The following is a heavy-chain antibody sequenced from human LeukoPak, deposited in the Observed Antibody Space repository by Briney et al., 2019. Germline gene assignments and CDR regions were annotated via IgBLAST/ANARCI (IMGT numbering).Heavy chain of an antibody. Sequence: AGGSLRLSCAASGFTFSSYAMSWVRQAPGKGLEWVSAISGSGGSTYYADSVKGRFTISRDNSKNTLYLQMNSLRAEDTAVYYCAKWRTYYYDSSGYFDYWGQGTLVTVSS. V-gene: IGHV3-23*01. CDR2: ISGSGGST. CDR1: GFTFSSYA. CDR3: AKWRTYYYDSSGYFDY. D-gene: IGHD3-22*01. J-gene: IGHJ4*02.